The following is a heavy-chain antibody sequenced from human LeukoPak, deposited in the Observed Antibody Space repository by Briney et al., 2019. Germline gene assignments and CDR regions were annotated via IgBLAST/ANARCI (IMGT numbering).Heavy chain of an antibody. J-gene: IGHJ4*02. CDR1: GFASSIYS. D-gene: IGHD5-18*01. Sequence: AGGSLRLSCAASGFASSIYSMNWVRQAPGKGLEWVSYISSSSSTIYYADSVKGRFTISRDNAKNSLYLQMNSLRAEDTAVYYCARQYSYGYVWYFDYWGQGTLVTVSS. CDR2: ISSSSSTI. CDR3: ARQYSYGYVWYFDY. V-gene: IGHV3-48*04.